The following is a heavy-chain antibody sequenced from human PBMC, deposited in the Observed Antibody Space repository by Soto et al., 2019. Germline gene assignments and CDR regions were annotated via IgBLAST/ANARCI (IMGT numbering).Heavy chain of an antibody. Sequence: QVQLVQSGAEVKKPGSSVKVSCKASGGTFSSYAISWVRQAPGQGHEWMGGIIPIFGTANYAQKFQGRVTITAEKSTSTAYVELSSLRSEDAAVYYCATGPLYYYFCMDVWGQGTTVTVSS. CDR2: IIPIFGTA. CDR1: GGTFSSYA. CDR3: ATGPLYYYFCMDV. V-gene: IGHV1-69*06. J-gene: IGHJ6*02.